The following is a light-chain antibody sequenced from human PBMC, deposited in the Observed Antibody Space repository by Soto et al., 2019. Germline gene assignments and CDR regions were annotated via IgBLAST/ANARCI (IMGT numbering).Light chain of an antibody. J-gene: IGKJ5*01. CDR3: QQRSNWPSIT. CDR1: QSVSSY. Sequence: IVLTQSPATLSLSPGERATLSWRASQSVSSYLAWYQQKPGQAPRLLIYDASNRATGIPARFSGSGSGTDFTLTISSLEPEDFGVYYCQQRSNWPSITFGQGTRLEIK. V-gene: IGKV3-11*01. CDR2: DAS.